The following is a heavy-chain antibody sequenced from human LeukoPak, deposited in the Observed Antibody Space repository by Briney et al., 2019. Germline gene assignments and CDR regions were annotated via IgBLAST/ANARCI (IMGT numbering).Heavy chain of an antibody. CDR1: GYTFTSYG. D-gene: IGHD3-16*01. CDR3: AREGLGELTLDY. J-gene: IGHJ4*02. CDR2: ISTYNGDT. V-gene: IGHV1-18*01. Sequence: ASVKVSCKASGYTFTSYGISWVRQAPGQGLEWMGWISTYNGDTNYAQKLQGRVTMTTDTSTSTAYMELRSLRSDDPAVYYCAREGLGELTLDYWGQGTLVTVSS.